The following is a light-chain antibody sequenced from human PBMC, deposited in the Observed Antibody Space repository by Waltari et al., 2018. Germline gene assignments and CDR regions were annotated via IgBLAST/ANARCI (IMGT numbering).Light chain of an antibody. V-gene: IGLV1-44*01. CDR2: NNN. J-gene: IGLJ3*02. CDR3: AAWDDSLNGWV. CDR1: SSNIGINT. Sequence: QSVLSQPPSVIGTPGQGVTISCSGSSSNIGINTLHWYQQLPGTAPKLLIYNNNLLPSGVPDRCSGSKSGTSASLAISGLRSEDEADYYCAAWDDSLNGWVFGGGTKLTVL.